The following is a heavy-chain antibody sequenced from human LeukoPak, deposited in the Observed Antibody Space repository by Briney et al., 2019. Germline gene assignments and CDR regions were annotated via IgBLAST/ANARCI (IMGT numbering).Heavy chain of an antibody. CDR2: INHSGST. V-gene: IGHV4-34*01. J-gene: IGHJ5*02. D-gene: IGHD3-10*01. CDR1: GGSFSGYY. Sequence: SETLSLTCAVYGGSFSGYYWSWIRQPPGKGLEWIGEINHSGSTDYNPSLKSRVTISVDTSKNQFSLKLSSVTAADTAVYYCARGGSGSFLYNWFDPWGQGTLVTVSS. CDR3: ARGGSGSFLYNWFDP.